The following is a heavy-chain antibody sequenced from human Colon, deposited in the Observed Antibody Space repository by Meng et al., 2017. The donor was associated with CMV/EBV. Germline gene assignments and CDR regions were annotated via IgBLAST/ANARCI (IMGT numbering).Heavy chain of an antibody. Sequence: AVYGGSLTCYYYSWLRQPPGKGLEWIGEIDHMESTNYNPSLKSRVTLSIATSKNQFSLRLNSVTAADTAVYFCARRVGSGKYYFDNWSQGALVTVSS. CDR3: ARRVGSGKYYFDN. V-gene: IGHV4-34*01. J-gene: IGHJ4*02. D-gene: IGHD3-10*01. CDR2: IDHMEST. CDR1: GGSLTCYY.